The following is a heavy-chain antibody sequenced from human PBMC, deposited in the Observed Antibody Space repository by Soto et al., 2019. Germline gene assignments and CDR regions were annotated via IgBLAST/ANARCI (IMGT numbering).Heavy chain of an antibody. CDR3: AREGYGDYGLDDFDI. D-gene: IGHD4-17*01. J-gene: IGHJ3*02. CDR2: INPNSGGT. Sequence: QVQLVQSGAEVKKPGASVKVSCKASGYTFTGYYMHWVRQAPGQGLEWMGWINPNSGGTNYAQKFQGRVTMIRDTSISTAYMELSRLRCDDTAVYYCAREGYGDYGLDDFDIWGQGTMVTFSS. V-gene: IGHV1-2*02. CDR1: GYTFTGYY.